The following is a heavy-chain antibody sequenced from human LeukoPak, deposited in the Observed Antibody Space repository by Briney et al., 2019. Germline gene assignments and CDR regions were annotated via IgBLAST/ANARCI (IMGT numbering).Heavy chain of an antibody. J-gene: IGHJ3*02. CDR2: ISPSGTSM. V-gene: IGHV3-48*03. CDR1: GFNFHSHE. Sequence: PGGSLRLSCAASGFNFHSHEMNWVRQAPGKGLEFISYISPSGTSMYYADSVEGRFTISRDNAKNSLYLQMNSLRAEDTAVYYCARGGYCTTALCYAMNAFDIWGQGTMVTVSS. D-gene: IGHD2-2*03. CDR3: ARGGYCTTALCYAMNAFDI.